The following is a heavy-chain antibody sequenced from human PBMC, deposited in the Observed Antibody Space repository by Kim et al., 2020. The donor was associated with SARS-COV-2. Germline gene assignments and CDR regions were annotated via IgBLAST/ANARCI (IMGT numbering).Heavy chain of an antibody. D-gene: IGHD6-13*01. V-gene: IGHV4-34*01. CDR1: GGSFSDYF. CDR3: AGLKFTSSRKIAVPGKRRYQYYGLDV. Sequence: SETLSLTCAVYGGSFSDYFWTWVRQSPGKGLDWVGEMSHGGVTNYSPSLGSRVIISADASKNQFSLRLTAVTAADTAVYFCAGLKFTSSRKIAVPGKRRYQYYGLDVWGQGTTVTVSS. J-gene: IGHJ6*02. CDR2: MSHGGVT.